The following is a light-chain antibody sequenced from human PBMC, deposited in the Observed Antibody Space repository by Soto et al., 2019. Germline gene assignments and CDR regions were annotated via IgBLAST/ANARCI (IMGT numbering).Light chain of an antibody. CDR3: HSYDVSLRGPA. CDR2: DNS. Sequence: QSVLTQPPSLSGAPGQRVTISCTGSRSNIGAGYDVPWYQHLPGTATKVLIFDNSNRPSGVPDRFSGSKSGTSASLAITGLQADDEAVFYCHSYDVSLRGPAFGGGTKVTVL. J-gene: IGLJ2*01. V-gene: IGLV1-40*01. CDR1: RSNIGAGYD.